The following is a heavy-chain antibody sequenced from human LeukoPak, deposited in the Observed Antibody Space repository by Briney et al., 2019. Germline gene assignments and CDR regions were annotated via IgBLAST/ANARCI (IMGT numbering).Heavy chain of an antibody. CDR3: TNYYDSSGYYSGIA. J-gene: IGHJ5*02. Sequence: GGSLRLSCAASGFTVSSNYMSWVRQAPGKGLEWVSVIYSGGSTYYADSVKGRFTISRDNSKNTLYLQMNSLRAEDTAVYYCTNYYDSSGYYSGIASGQGTLVTVSS. D-gene: IGHD3-22*01. V-gene: IGHV3-66*01. CDR2: IYSGGST. CDR1: GFTVSSNY.